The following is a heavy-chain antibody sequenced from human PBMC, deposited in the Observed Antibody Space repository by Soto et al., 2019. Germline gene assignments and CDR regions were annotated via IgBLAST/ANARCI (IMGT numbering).Heavy chain of an antibody. CDR3: ATDNYYDSSRPYYYGMDV. D-gene: IGHD3-22*01. V-gene: IGHV5-51*01. CDR2: IYPGDSDT. J-gene: IGHJ6*02. CDR1: GYSCTRYW. Sequence: ESLNISCEGCGYSCTRYWIGWVRQMPGKGLEWMGVIYPGDSDTRYSPSFQGQVTISADNSISTAYLQWSSLNASDTATYYCATDNYYDSSRPYYYGMDVWGQGTTVT.